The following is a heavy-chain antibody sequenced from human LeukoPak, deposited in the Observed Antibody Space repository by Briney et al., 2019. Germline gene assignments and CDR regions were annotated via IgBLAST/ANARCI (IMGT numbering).Heavy chain of an antibody. CDR1: GGSISSGDFY. CDR2: IHYRGST. Sequence: PSETLSLTCTVSGGSISSGDFYWNWVRQHPGKGLEWIGYIHYRGSTYYNPSLQSRVSMSVDTSKNQFSLKLTSVTAADTAVYYCARNKVRVAIPYYYYTDVWAKGPRSPSP. D-gene: IGHD3-10*01. CDR3: ARNKVRVAIPYYYYTDV. V-gene: IGHV4-31*03. J-gene: IGHJ6*03.